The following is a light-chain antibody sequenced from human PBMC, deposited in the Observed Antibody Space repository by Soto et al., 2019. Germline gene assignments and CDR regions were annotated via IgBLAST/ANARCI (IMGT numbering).Light chain of an antibody. CDR1: NSDVGGYTY. J-gene: IGLJ1*01. CDR2: DVS. V-gene: IGLV2-14*03. Sequence: QSALTQPASVSGSPGQSITIPCTGTNSDVGGYTYVSWYQQHPGKAPKLMIYDVSNRPSGVSNRFSGSKSGNTASLTISGLQADDEADYYCSSYTSSSTPYVFGTGTKVTVL. CDR3: SSYTSSSTPYV.